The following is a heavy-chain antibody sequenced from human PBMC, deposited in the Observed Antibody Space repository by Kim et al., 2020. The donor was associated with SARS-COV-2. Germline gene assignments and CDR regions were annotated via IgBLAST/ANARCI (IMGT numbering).Heavy chain of an antibody. Sequence: GGSLRLSCAASGFTFSDYYMSWIRQAPGKGLEWVSYISSSSSYTNYADSVKGRFTISRDNAKNSLYLQMNSLRAEDTAVYYCARDRGHYYGSGSYYYYFDYWGQGTLVTVSS. CDR2: ISSSSSYT. J-gene: IGHJ4*02. V-gene: IGHV3-11*05. CDR1: GFTFSDYY. CDR3: ARDRGHYYGSGSYYYYFDY. D-gene: IGHD3-10*01.